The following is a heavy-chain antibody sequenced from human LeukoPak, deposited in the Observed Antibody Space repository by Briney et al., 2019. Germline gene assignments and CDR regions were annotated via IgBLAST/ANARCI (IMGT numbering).Heavy chain of an antibody. CDR2: ISGSGGRT. CDR3: AKEGAPYTTNYGMDV. J-gene: IGHJ6*02. D-gene: IGHD1-26*01. Sequence: GGSLRLSCAASGFTFSSYAMGWVRQAPGKGLGWVSAISGSGGRTYYADSVKGRFTISRDNSKNTLYLQMNSLRTEDTAVYYCAKEGAPYTTNYGMDVWGQGTTVTVSS. CDR1: GFTFSSYA. V-gene: IGHV3-23*01.